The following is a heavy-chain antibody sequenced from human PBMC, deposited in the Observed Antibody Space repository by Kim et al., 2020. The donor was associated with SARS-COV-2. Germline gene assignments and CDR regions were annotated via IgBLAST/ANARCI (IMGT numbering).Heavy chain of an antibody. V-gene: IGHV4-59*08. Sequence: NPSHKSRVTRSVDTSKNQFSLKLSSVTAADTAVYYCARLRIAITGAFDIWGQGTMVTVSS. CDR3: ARLRIAITGAFDI. J-gene: IGHJ3*02. D-gene: IGHD1-20*01.